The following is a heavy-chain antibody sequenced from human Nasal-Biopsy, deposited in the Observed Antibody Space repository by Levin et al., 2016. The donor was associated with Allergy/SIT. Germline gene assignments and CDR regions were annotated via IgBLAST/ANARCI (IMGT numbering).Heavy chain of an antibody. V-gene: IGHV1-69*13. Sequence: SVKVSCKASGDAFKTYAFNWVRQAPGQGLEWLGGIIPLFSSVDYAQKFQGRVTITADESTSTAYMELRSLRSEDTAVYYCASAVAGRRFTMVRGYHGMDVWGQGTTVTVPS. CDR2: IIPLFSSV. CDR3: ASAVAGRRFTMVRGYHGMDV. CDR1: GDAFKTYA. D-gene: IGHD3-10*01. J-gene: IGHJ6*02.